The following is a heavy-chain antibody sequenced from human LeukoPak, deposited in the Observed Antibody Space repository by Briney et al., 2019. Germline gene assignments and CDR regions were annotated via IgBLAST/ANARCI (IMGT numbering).Heavy chain of an antibody. J-gene: IGHJ4*02. D-gene: IGHD6-19*01. V-gene: IGHV1-8*03. CDR1: GYTFTSYD. CDR3: ASGNSSGWPPPIDY. CDR2: MNPNSGNT. Sequence: GASVKVSCKASGYTFTSYDINWVRQATGQGLEWMGWMNPNSGNTGYAQKFQGRVTITRNTSISTAYMELSSLRSDDTAVYYCASGNSSGWPPPIDYWGQGTLVTVSS.